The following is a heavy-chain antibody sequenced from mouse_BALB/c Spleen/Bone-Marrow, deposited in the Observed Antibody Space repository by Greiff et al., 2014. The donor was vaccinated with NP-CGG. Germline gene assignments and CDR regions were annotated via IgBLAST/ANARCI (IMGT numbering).Heavy chain of an antibody. Sequence: LKPSGSELVRPGTSVKLFCQASCFTITPYWMPWGEPRRGQGLWWVGNIYPGSGSANYDEKCKNKGTLTVDTSSSTAYMHLSSLTAEDSAVYYCTRGLGYYGSSYGFFDYRGQGTILTVSS. D-gene: IGHD1-1*01. CDR3: TRGLGYYGSSYGFFDY. V-gene: IGHV1S22*01. CDR1: CFTITPYW. CDR2: IYPGSGSA. J-gene: IGHJ2*01.